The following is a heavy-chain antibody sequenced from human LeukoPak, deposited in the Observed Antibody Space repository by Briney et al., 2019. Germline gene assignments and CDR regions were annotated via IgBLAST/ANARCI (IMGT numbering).Heavy chain of an antibody. J-gene: IGHJ4*02. CDR1: GFIFSRYG. D-gene: IGHD1-26*01. CDR2: ISGSGGTT. CDR3: ARARRIVGVGYFDY. Sequence: GGTLRLSCAASGFIFSRYGMSWVRQAPGKGLEWVSAISGSGGTTYYADSVKGRFTISRDNSKNTLFLQMNSLRDGDTAIYYCARARRIVGVGYFDYWGQGTLVTVSS. V-gene: IGHV3-23*01.